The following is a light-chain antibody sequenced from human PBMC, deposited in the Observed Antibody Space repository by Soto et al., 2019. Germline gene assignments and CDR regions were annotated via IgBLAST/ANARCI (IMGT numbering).Light chain of an antibody. Sequence: DIQMTQSPSSLSASVGDRVTITCQASQDISNYLNWYQQKPGKAPKLLIYDASNLETRVPSRFSGSGSGTDFTFTISSLQPEDIAIYYCQQYDNLPTSGQGTRWRL. V-gene: IGKV1-33*01. CDR3: QQYDNLPT. J-gene: IGKJ5*01. CDR1: QDISNY. CDR2: DAS.